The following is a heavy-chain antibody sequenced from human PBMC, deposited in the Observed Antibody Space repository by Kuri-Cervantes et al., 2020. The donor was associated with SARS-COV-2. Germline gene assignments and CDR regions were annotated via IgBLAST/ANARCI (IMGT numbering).Heavy chain of an antibody. Sequence: SVKVSCKASGGTFSSYAISWVRQAPGQGLEWIGGIIPIFGTANYAQKFQGRVTITADESTSTAYMELSSLRSEDTAVYYCAREGLWFGELYRDYYYYYGMDVWGQGTTVTVSS. J-gene: IGHJ6*02. CDR1: GGTFSSYA. CDR2: IIPIFGTA. CDR3: AREGLWFGELYRDYYYYYGMDV. D-gene: IGHD3-10*01. V-gene: IGHV1-69*13.